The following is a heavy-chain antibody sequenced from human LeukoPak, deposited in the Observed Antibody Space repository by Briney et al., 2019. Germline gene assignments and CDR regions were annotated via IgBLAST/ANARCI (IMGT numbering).Heavy chain of an antibody. CDR3: AKVFWSGYYSSNPFFDY. V-gene: IGHV3-30*18. J-gene: IGHJ4*02. Sequence: GGSLRLSCAASGFTFSSYGMHWVRQAPGKGLEWVAVISYDGSNKYYADSVKGRFTISRDNSKNTLYLQMNSLRAEDTAVYYCAKVFWSGYYSSNPFFDYWGQGTLVTVSS. D-gene: IGHD3-3*01. CDR1: GFTFSSYG. CDR2: ISYDGSNK.